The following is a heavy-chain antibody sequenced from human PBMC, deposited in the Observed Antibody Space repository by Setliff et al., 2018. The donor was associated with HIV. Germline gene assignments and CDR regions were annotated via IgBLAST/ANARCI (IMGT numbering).Heavy chain of an antibody. D-gene: IGHD1-1*01. CDR2: IPSLGHYT. V-gene: IGHV3-23*01. Sequence: GGSLRLSCAASGFTFTDYAMTWVRQAPGKGLEWVSSIPSLGHYTMYADSVKGRFTISRDNNKNTLYLQMNSLRAEDTAVYYCAKDGHDQDHYYHMDVWGKGTTVTVSS. J-gene: IGHJ6*03. CDR3: AKDGHDQDHYYHMDV. CDR1: GFTFTDYA.